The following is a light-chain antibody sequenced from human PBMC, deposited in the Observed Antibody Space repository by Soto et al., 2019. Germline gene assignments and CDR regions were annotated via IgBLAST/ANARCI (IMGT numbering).Light chain of an antibody. Sequence: DIVMTQSPDSLAVSLGERATINCKSSQSVLYSSNNKNYLAWYQQKPGQPPKLLIYWASTREPGVPDRFSGSGSGTDFTLTISSLQAEDVAVYDCQQYYSTLTFVGGTKVEIK. V-gene: IGKV4-1*01. CDR2: WAS. CDR1: QSVLYSSNNKNY. J-gene: IGKJ4*01. CDR3: QQYYSTLT.